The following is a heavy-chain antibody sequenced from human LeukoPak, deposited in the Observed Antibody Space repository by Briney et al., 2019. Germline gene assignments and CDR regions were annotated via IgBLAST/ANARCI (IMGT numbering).Heavy chain of an antibody. Sequence: ASVKVSCEASGGTFSSYAISWVRQAPGQGLEWMGRIIPIFGIANYAQKFQGRVTITADKSTSTAYMELSSLRSEDTAVYYCARAGGVAGTSRRIDYWGQGTLVTVSS. V-gene: IGHV1-69*04. D-gene: IGHD6-19*01. CDR2: IIPIFGIA. CDR1: GGTFSSYA. CDR3: ARAGGVAGTSRRIDY. J-gene: IGHJ4*02.